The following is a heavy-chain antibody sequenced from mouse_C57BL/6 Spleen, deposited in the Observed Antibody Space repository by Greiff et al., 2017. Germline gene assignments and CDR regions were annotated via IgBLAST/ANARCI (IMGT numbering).Heavy chain of an antibody. Sequence: VQLQQSGAELVRPGTSVKMSCKASGYTFTNYWIGWAKQRPGHGLEWIGDIYPGGGYTNYNEKFKGKATLTADKSSSTAYMQFSSLTSEDSAIYYCARAGDSSGYYAMDYWGQGTSVTVSS. V-gene: IGHV1-63*01. CDR3: ARAGDSSGYYAMDY. D-gene: IGHD3-2*02. CDR1: GYTFTNYW. J-gene: IGHJ4*01. CDR2: IYPGGGYT.